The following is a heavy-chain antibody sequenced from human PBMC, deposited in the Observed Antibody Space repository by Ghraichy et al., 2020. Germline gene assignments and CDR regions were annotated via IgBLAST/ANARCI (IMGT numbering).Heavy chain of an antibody. CDR1: GFTFSSYS. CDR2: ITSSSRTR. D-gene: IGHD4-23*01. V-gene: IGHV3-48*02. CDR3: SRGSTVVRFYYYDGMDV. J-gene: IGHJ6*02. Sequence: GGSLRLSCVGSGFTFSSYSMNWVRQSPGKGLEWVSYITSSSRTRFYADSVKGRFTISRDNAQNSLYLQMTSLTDENTAVYYCSRGSTVVRFYYYDGMDVWGQGTTVTVS.